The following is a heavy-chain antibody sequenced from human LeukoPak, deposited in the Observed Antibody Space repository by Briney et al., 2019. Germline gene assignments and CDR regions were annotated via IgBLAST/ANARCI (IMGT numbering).Heavy chain of an antibody. CDR2: IYYSGST. D-gene: IGHD2-15*01. V-gene: IGHV4-31*03. CDR1: GGSISSGGYY. CDR3: ARIALEYCSGGSCYSGAFDI. Sequence: SETLSLTCTVSGGSISSGGYYWIWIRQHPGKGLEWIGYIYYSGSTYYNPSLKSRVTISVDTSKNQFSLKLSSVTAADTAVYYCARIALEYCSGGSCYSGAFDIWGQGTMVTVSS. J-gene: IGHJ3*02.